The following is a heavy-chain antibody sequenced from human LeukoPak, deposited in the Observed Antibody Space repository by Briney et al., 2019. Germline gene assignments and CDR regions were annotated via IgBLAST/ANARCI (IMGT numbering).Heavy chain of an antibody. D-gene: IGHD4-23*01. CDR1: GFTFEHYG. CDR3: AKASDYGGNEFDC. J-gene: IGHJ5*01. Sequence: GRSLRLTCAASGFTFEHYGMHWVRQVPGKGLEWVSYITWNSGYKGYADSVKGRFAISRDNTKNSLYLQMNSLTGEDTAFYYCAKASDYGGNEFDCWGQGTLVTVSS. CDR2: ITWNSGYK. V-gene: IGHV3-9*01.